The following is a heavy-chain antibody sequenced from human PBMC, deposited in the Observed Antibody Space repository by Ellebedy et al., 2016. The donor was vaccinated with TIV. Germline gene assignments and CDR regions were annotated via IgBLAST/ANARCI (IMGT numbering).Heavy chain of an antibody. J-gene: IGHJ6*02. CDR1: GFSLSTSEGG. D-gene: IGHD1-26*01. CDR3: AHQGDTGASDV. CDR2: IYWDDDK. V-gene: IGHV2-5*02. Sequence: SGPTLVKPPQTLTLTCTFSGFSLSTSEGGVTWIRQPPGKALEWLALIYWDDDKRYSTSLQSRLTITKDTSKNQVVLTMTNMDPVDSATYYCAHQGDTGASDVWGQGTTVSVSS.